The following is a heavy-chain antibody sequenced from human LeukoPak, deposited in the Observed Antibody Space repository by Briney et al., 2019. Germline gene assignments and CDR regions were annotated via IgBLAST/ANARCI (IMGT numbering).Heavy chain of an antibody. CDR1: GFTFSSYE. J-gene: IGHJ6*04. CDR3: ARVRRGYSGYEDMDV. D-gene: IGHD5-12*01. CDR2: ISSSGSTI. V-gene: IGHV3-48*03. Sequence: GGSLRLSCAASGFTFSSYEMNWVRQAPGKGLEWVSYISSSGSTIYYADSVKGRFTISRDNAKNSLYLQMNSLRAEDTAVYYCARVRRGYSGYEDMDVWGKGTTVTISS.